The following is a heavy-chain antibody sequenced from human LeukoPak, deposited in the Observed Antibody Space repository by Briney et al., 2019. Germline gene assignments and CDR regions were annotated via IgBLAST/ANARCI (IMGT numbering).Heavy chain of an antibody. CDR3: AKAASWYYFGY. CDR2: ISGSGGST. V-gene: IGHV3-23*01. J-gene: IGHJ4*02. CDR1: GFTFSTYV. D-gene: IGHD2-8*01. Sequence: PGGSLRLSCAASGFTFSTYVMSWVCQAPGKGLEWVSAISGSGGSTYYADSVKGRFTISRDNSKNTLYLQMNSLRAEDTAVYYCAKAASWYYFGYWGQGTLVTVSS.